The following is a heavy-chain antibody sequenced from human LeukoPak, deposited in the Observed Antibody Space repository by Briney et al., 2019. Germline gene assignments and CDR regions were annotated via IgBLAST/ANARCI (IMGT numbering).Heavy chain of an antibody. D-gene: IGHD2-15*01. CDR2: INGSSSDT. CDR1: GIPFSDYY. J-gene: IGHJ5*02. CDR3: ARRGTTYCTVDSCHPNWFDP. V-gene: IGHV3-11*03. Sequence: SLSLSCAASGIPFSDYYMTWLRQAPGRGLEWISYINGSSSDTKYADSVKGRFTISRDNAKNSVYLLMNSLRAEDTAVYYCARRGTTYCTVDSCHPNWFDPWGQGTLVTVSS.